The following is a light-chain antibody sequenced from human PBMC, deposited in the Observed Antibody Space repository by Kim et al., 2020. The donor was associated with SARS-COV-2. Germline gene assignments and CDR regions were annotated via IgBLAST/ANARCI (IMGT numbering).Light chain of an antibody. CDR2: VNRDGSH. V-gene: IGLV4-69*01. Sequence: ASVQLTCILSSGHSSYAIAWHQQQPGKGPRFLMKVNRDGSHIKGDGIPDRFSGSTSGAERYLTISSLQPEDEADYYCQTWDTGIRVFDGGTQLTVL. CDR1: SGHSSYA. J-gene: IGLJ3*02. CDR3: QTWDTGIRV.